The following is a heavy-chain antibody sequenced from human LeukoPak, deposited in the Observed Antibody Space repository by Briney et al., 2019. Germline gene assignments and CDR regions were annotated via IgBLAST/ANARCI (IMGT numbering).Heavy chain of an antibody. V-gene: IGHV3-43*01. J-gene: IGHJ3*02. CDR1: GFTFDDYT. CDR2: ISWDGGST. CDR3: AKAPLWFGEWGAFDI. D-gene: IGHD3-10*01. Sequence: GGSLRLSCAASGFTFDDYTMHWVRQAPGKGLEWVSLISWDGGSTYYADSVKGRFTISRDNSKNSLYLQMNSLRTEDTALYYCAKAPLWFGEWGAFDIWGQGTMVTVSS.